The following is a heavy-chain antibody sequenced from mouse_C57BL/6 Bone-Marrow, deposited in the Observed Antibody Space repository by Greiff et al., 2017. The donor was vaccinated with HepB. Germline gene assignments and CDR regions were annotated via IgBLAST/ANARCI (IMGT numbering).Heavy chain of an antibody. Sequence: EVKVEESGPGLVKPSQSLSLTCSVTGYSITSGYYWNWIRQFPGNKLEWMGYISYDGSNNYNPSLKNRISITRDTSKNQFFLKLNSVTTEDTATYYCARERYSNYGFDYWGQGTTLTVSS. J-gene: IGHJ2*01. V-gene: IGHV3-6*01. D-gene: IGHD2-5*01. CDR3: ARERYSNYGFDY. CDR2: ISYDGSN. CDR1: GYSITSGYY.